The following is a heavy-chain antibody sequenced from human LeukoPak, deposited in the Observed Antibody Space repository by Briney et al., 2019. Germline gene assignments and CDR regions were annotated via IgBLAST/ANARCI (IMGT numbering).Heavy chain of an antibody. CDR1: GGSISSYY. Sequence: SETLSLTCTVSGGSISSYYWSWIRQPAGKGLEWIGRIYTSGSTNYNPSLKSRVTISVDTSKNQFSLKLSSVTAADTAVYYCARDNKWLLVRGIDYWGQGTLVTVSS. CDR2: IYTSGST. D-gene: IGHD3-22*01. V-gene: IGHV4-4*07. J-gene: IGHJ4*02. CDR3: ARDNKWLLVRGIDY.